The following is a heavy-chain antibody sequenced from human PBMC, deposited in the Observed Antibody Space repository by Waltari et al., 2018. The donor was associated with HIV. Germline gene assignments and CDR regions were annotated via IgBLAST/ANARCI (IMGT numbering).Heavy chain of an antibody. Sequence: QVQLVESGGGLVKPGGSLRLSCAASGFNISDYHLTWIRQAPGKGLEWISYISSSGAIKHYADSVRGRFTVSRDNAKNSLFLQMNILRAGDTAVYYCARDLDYGDYGYYHYGLDVWGQGTTVTV. CDR1: GFNISDYH. J-gene: IGHJ6*02. V-gene: IGHV3-11*01. CDR3: ARDLDYGDYGYYHYGLDV. D-gene: IGHD4-17*01. CDR2: ISSSGAIK.